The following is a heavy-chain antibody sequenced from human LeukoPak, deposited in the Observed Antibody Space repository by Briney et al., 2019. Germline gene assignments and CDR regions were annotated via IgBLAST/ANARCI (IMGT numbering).Heavy chain of an antibody. Sequence: SETLSLTCTVSGGSISSYYWSWIRQPPGKGLEWLGYIYYSGSTNYNPSLKSRVTISVDTSKNQFSLKLSSVTAADTAVYYCARAYYGDYGSFWFDPWGQGTLVTVSS. V-gene: IGHV4-59*01. D-gene: IGHD4-17*01. CDR2: IYYSGST. CDR1: GGSISSYY. CDR3: ARAYYGDYGSFWFDP. J-gene: IGHJ5*02.